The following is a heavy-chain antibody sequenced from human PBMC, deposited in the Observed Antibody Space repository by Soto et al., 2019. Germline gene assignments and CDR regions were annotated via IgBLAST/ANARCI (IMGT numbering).Heavy chain of an antibody. D-gene: IGHD3-10*01. CDR1: GFTVSSYA. CDR2: ISGSGGST. CDR3: AKGASGYYYYGMDV. J-gene: IGHJ6*02. V-gene: IGHV3-23*01. Sequence: GGSLRLCCAASGFTVSSYAMSWARQAPGKGLEWVSAISGSGGSTYYADSVKGRFTISRDNSKNTLYLQMNSLRAEDTAVYYCAKGASGYYYYGMDVWGQGTTVTVSS.